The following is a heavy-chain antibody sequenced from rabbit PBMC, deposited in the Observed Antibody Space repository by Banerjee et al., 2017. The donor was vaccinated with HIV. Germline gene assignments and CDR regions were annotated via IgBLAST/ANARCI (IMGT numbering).Heavy chain of an antibody. J-gene: IGHJ4*01. D-gene: IGHD1-1*01. CDR1: GFSFSSSYY. Sequence: QSLEESGGDLVKPGASLTLTCTASGFSFSSSYYMCWVRQAPGKGLEWIGCIYAGNIYYASWAKGRFTISETSSTTVTLQVTSLTAADTATYFCARDSTSSYYYAFNLWGPGTLVTVS. CDR2: IYAGNI. V-gene: IGHV1S40*01. CDR3: ARDSTSSYYYAFNL.